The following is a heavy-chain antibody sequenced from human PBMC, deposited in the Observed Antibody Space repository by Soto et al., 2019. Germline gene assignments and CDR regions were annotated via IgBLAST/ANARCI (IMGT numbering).Heavy chain of an antibody. CDR2: MNSDGSTT. V-gene: IGHV3-74*01. CDR1: GFTFGNYW. J-gene: IGHJ4*02. Sequence: QPGGSLRLSCAASGFTFGNYWMHWVRQAPGKGLEWVSRMNSDGSTTNYADSVKGRFTVSRDNARNTLHLQMNSLSAEDTAVYYCATAEVDYWGPGTLVTVSS. CDR3: ATAEVDY.